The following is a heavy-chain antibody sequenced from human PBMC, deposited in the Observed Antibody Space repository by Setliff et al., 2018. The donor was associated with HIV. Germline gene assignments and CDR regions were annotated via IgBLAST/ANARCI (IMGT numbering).Heavy chain of an antibody. D-gene: IGHD2-8*02. CDR3: AKSLLVAGNDY. V-gene: IGHV3-23*01. J-gene: IGHJ4*02. Sequence: AGGSLRLSCAASGFTFSSYSMNWVRQAPGKGLEWVSAISSGGEIMFYADSVKGRFTISRHNSKNTLYLQMISLRADDTAVYYCAKSLLVAGNDYWGQGTLVTVSS. CDR2: ISSGGEIM. CDR1: GFTFSSYS.